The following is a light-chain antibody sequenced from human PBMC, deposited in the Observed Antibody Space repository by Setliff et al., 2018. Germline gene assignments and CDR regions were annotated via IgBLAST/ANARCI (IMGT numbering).Light chain of an antibody. CDR1: SSDVGSHNY. V-gene: IGLV2-14*01. J-gene: IGLJ1*01. CDR3: SSFRSIATPEV. CDR2: EVS. Sequence: QSALTQPASVSGSPGQSITISCTGTSSDVGSHNYVSWYQHHPGKAPKPVIYEVSNRPSGVSNRFSGSKSVNTASLTISGLQAEDEADYYCSSFRSIATPEVFGTGTKVTVL.